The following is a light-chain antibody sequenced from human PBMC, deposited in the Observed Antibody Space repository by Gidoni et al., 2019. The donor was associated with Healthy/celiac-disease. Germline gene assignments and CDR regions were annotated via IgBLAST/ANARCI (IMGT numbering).Light chain of an antibody. CDR2: GAS. V-gene: IGKV3-15*01. CDR3: QQYNNWPPGT. J-gene: IGKJ1*01. CDR1: QSVSSN. Sequence: EIVMTQSPAPLSVSPGERAPLSCRASQSVSSNLAWYQQKPGQAPRLLIYGASTRATGIPARFSGSRSGTEFTLTISSLQSEDFAVYYCQQYNNWPPGTFGQGTKVEIK.